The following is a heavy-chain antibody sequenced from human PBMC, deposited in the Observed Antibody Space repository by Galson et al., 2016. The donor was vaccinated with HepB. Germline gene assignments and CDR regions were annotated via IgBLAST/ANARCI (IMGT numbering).Heavy chain of an antibody. Sequence: KVSCKASGGTFSSYAISWVRQAPGQGLEWMGAITPIFGTADSAQKFQGRVTITADKSTSTSYMELSSLRSEDTAVYYCARGDTAIVASFLDYWGQGTLVTVSS. CDR1: GGTFSSYA. V-gene: IGHV1-69*06. CDR3: ARGDTAIVASFLDY. J-gene: IGHJ4*02. CDR2: ITPIFGTA. D-gene: IGHD5-18*01.